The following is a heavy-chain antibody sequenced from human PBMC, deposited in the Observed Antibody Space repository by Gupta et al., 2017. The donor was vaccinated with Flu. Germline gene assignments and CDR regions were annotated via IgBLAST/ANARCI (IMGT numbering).Heavy chain of an antibody. CDR1: GYY. D-gene: IGHD1-26*01. Sequence: GYYWTWIRQSPGKGLAWIGEINHSGNSNYNPSLRSRVSISVDTSKRQSSLRLTSVTAADTAVYYCARGISGSYYKDSWGQGTLVTVSS. V-gene: IGHV4-34*01. CDR2: INHSGNS. CDR3: ARGISGSYYKDS. J-gene: IGHJ5*02.